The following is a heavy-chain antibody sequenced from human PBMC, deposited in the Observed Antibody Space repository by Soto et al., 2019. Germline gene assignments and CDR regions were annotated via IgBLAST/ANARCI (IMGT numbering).Heavy chain of an antibody. V-gene: IGHV4-39*01. D-gene: IGHD2-15*01. Sequence: SETLSLTCSVSGYSVSSSDYYWAWVRQPPGKGLEWIGSMLYSGLTYYNPSLKSRVTLSVDTSKNQFSVRLNSVTASDTAVYYCAPLSVSLSGPYGIHVWGQGTTVTVSS. CDR1: GYSVSSSDYY. CDR3: APLSVSLSGPYGIHV. J-gene: IGHJ6*02. CDR2: MLYSGLT.